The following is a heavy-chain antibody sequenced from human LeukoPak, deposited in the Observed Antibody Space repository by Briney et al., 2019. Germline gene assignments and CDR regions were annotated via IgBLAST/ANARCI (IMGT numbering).Heavy chain of an antibody. CDR2: INHSGST. CDR3: ARDHYGDPIDY. V-gene: IGHV4-34*01. D-gene: IGHD4-17*01. CDR1: GGSFSGYY. J-gene: IGHJ4*02. Sequence: PSETLSLTCAVYGGSFSGYYWSWIRQPPGKGLEWVGEINHSGSTNYNPSLKSRVTISVDTSKNQFSLKLSSVTAADTAVYYCARDHYGDPIDYWGQGTLVTVSS.